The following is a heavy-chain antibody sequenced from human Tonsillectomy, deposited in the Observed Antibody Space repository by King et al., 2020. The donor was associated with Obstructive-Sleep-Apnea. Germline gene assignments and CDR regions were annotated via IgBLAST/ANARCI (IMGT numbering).Heavy chain of an antibody. J-gene: IGHJ4*02. CDR1: GGSISSSSYS. D-gene: IGHD4-17*01. Sequence: LQLQESGPVLMKPSETLSLTCTVSGGSISSSSYSWGWIRQPPGKGLEWFGHICYSGTTYYNPSVKSRVTISVDTSKNQFSLKLSSVTAADTAVYYCARLFNGDYVVDYWGQGTLVTVSS. CDR3: ARLFNGDYVVDY. CDR2: ICYSGTT. V-gene: IGHV4-39*01.